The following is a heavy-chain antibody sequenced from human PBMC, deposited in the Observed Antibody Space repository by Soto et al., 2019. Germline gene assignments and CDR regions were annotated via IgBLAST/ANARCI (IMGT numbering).Heavy chain of an antibody. J-gene: IGHJ4*02. CDR3: ARASLRPHDCYDRSGYLGADY. D-gene: IGHD3-22*01. CDR2: ISSSSSYI. V-gene: IGHV3-21*01. Sequence: EVQLVESGGGLVKPGGSLRLSCAASGFTFSSYSMNWVRQAPGKGLEWVSSISSSSSYIYYADSVKGRFTISRDNAKNSRYLQMNSLRAEDTAVYYCARASLRPHDCYDRSGYLGADYWGQVTLVTVSS. CDR1: GFTFSSYS.